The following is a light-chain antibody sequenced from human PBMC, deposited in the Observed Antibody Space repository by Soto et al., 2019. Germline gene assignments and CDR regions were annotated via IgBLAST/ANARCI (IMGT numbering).Light chain of an antibody. Sequence: QSALTQPPSASGSPGQSVTIYCTGTSSDVGRYNYVSWYRQHPGKAPKLMIYEVTKRPSGVPDRFSGSKSGNTASLTGSGRQAEDEADYYCSSYGGVNNPDVCGPGTKLTVL. CDR1: SSDVGRYNY. V-gene: IGLV2-8*01. CDR2: EVT. J-gene: IGLJ1*01. CDR3: SSYGGVNNPDV.